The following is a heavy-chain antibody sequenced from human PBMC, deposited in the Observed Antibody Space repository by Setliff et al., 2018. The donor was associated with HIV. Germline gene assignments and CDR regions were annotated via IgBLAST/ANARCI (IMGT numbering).Heavy chain of an antibody. Sequence: SETLSLTCDDSAVSLRGHYWNWIRQSPGKGLEWIGEIDPRGSRSYNPSLKSRVTISKDTSKNQLSLKLSSVTAADTAVYYCAREWGRDGYDPHYFDYWGQGTLVTVSS. CDR3: AREWGRDGYDPHYFDY. V-gene: IGHV4-34*01. CDR1: AVSLRGHY. CDR2: IDPRGSR. D-gene: IGHD5-12*01. J-gene: IGHJ4*02.